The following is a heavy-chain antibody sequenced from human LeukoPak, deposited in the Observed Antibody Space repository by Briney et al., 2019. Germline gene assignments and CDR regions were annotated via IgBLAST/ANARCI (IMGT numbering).Heavy chain of an antibody. J-gene: IGHJ4*02. D-gene: IGHD3-22*01. Sequence: GESLTLSCTASGFTFSSYSMSWVRQAPGKGLEWVSAISGSGGSTYYADSVKGRFTISRDNSKNTLYLQMNSLRAEDTAVYYCAKVYDSSGSSFDYWGQGTLVTVSS. CDR3: AKVYDSSGSSFDY. CDR1: GFTFSSYS. V-gene: IGHV3-23*01. CDR2: ISGSGGST.